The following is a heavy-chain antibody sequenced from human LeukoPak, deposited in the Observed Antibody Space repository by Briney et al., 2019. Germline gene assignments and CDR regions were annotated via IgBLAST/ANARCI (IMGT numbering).Heavy chain of an antibody. CDR3: ARLFSRGGEYHFGLDV. CDR2: IYYSGST. D-gene: IGHD6-19*01. J-gene: IGHJ6*02. CDR1: GGSISTDASY. V-gene: IGHV4-39*01. Sequence: PSETLSLTCTVSGGSISTDASYWAWIRQPPGKGLEWIGSIYYSGSTYYSSSLKSRVTLSVDTSKNQFSLKMSSVTAADTAVFYCARLFSRGGEYHFGLDVWVQGTTVSVS.